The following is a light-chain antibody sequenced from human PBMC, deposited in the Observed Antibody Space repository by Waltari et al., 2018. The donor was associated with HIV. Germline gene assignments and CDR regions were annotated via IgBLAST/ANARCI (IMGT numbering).Light chain of an antibody. Sequence: QSVLTQPPSVSGAPGQRVTISCTGSSSNIGAGYDVHWYQQLPGTAPKLFIYANNDRPSGIPDRCSGSNACTSASRAITGLRAEDEGDYYCQSYDTSLGGSVFGGGTKLTVL. CDR1: SSNIGAGYD. V-gene: IGLV1-40*01. CDR2: ANN. CDR3: QSYDTSLGGSV. J-gene: IGLJ3*02.